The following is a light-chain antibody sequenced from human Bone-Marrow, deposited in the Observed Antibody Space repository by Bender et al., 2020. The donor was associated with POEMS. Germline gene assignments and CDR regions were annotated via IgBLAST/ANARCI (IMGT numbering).Light chain of an antibody. Sequence: QSALTQPRSVSGSPGQSITISCTGTSSDVDAYDFVSWYQHHPGKAPKLIIYDVTKRPSGVPGRFSASKSGNTASLTISWLQPEDDADYYCCSYAGTYTYVFGAGTKVTVL. V-gene: IGLV2-11*01. J-gene: IGLJ1*01. CDR2: DVT. CDR3: CSYAGTYTYV. CDR1: SSDVDAYDF.